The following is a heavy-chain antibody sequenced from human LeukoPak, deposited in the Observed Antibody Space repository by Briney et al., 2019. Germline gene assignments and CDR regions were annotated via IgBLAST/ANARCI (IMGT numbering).Heavy chain of an antibody. D-gene: IGHD4-17*01. CDR2: ISYDGSNK. V-gene: IGHV3-30-3*01. J-gene: IGHJ4*02. Sequence: PGGSLRLSCAASGFTFSSYAMHWVRQAPGKGLEWVAVISYDGSNKYYADSVKGRFTISRDNSKNTLYLQMNSLRAEDTAVYYCARDRGDYFDYWGQGTLVTVSP. CDR3: ARDRGDYFDY. CDR1: GFTFSSYA.